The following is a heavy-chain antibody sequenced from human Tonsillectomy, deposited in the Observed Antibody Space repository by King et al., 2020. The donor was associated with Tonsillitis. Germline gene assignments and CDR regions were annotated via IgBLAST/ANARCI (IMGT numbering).Heavy chain of an antibody. D-gene: IGHD1-1*01. V-gene: IGHV4-59*08. CDR2: IYYSGST. Sequence: QLQESGPGLVKPSETLSLTCTVSGGSISSYYWSWIRQPPGKGLEWIGYIYYSGSTNYNPSLKSRITISVDTSKNQFSLKLSSGTAADTAVYYCARHPYWNDAFDIWGQGTMVTVSS. J-gene: IGHJ3*02. CDR3: ARHPYWNDAFDI. CDR1: GGSISSYY.